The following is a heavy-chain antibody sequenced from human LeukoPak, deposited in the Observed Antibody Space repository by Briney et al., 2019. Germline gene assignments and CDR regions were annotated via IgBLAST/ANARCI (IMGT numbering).Heavy chain of an antibody. CDR2: IYYSGST. D-gene: IGHD3-3*01. CDR3: ARSYYDFWSGYYRLNWFDP. J-gene: IGHJ5*02. CDR1: GGSISSYY. Sequence: SETLSLTCTVSGGSISSYYWSWIRQPPGKGLEWIGSIYYSGSTYYNPSLKSRVTISVDTSKNQFSLKLSSVTAADTAVYYCARSYYDFWSGYYRLNWFDPWGQGTLVTVSS. V-gene: IGHV4-59*05.